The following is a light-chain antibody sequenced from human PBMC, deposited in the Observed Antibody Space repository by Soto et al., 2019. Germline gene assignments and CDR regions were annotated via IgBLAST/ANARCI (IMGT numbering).Light chain of an antibody. CDR3: CSYAGSPYV. Sequence: QSALTQPRSVSGSPGQSVTISCTGTSSDVGGYNFVSWYRQHPGKAPKPLIYDVNKRPSGVPDRFSGSKSGNTASLTISGLQVDDEADYYCCSYAGSPYVFGTGTKVTVL. CDR2: DVN. J-gene: IGLJ1*01. CDR1: SSDVGGYNF. V-gene: IGLV2-11*01.